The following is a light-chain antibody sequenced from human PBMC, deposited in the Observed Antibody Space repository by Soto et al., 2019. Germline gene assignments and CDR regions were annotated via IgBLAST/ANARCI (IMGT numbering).Light chain of an antibody. CDR3: QQYGSSRWT. CDR2: GAS. J-gene: IGKJ1*01. CDR1: QSVSGSY. Sequence: EIVLTQSPGTLSLSPGERATLSCRASQSVSGSYLAWYQQRPGQAPRLLIYGASSRATGIPDRFSGSGSGTDFTLTITRLEPEDVAVYYCQQYGSSRWTFGRGTKVDIK. V-gene: IGKV3-20*01.